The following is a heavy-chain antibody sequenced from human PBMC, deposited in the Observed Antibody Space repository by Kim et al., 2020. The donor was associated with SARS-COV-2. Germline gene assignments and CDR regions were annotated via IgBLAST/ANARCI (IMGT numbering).Heavy chain of an antibody. CDR1: GFDFSTYI. D-gene: IGHD1-1*01. Sequence: GGSLRLSCAASGFDFSTYIISWVRQAPGKGLEWVSSISSSGSGTGTFYADSVKGRFTISGDNSKNTLYLQMNSLRAEDTAVYFCSKPTSGTRGFFDYWGQETLVTVSS. CDR3: SKPTSGTRGFFDY. CDR2: ISSSGSGTGT. V-gene: IGHV3-23*01. J-gene: IGHJ4*02.